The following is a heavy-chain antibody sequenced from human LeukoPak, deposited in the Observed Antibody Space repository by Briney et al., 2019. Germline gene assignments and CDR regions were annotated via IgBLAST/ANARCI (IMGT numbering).Heavy chain of an antibody. V-gene: IGHV4-4*09. D-gene: IGHD5-12*01. Sequence: SETLSLTCTVSGGSISSYYWSWIRQPPGKGLEWIGYIYTSGSTNYNPSLKSRVTISVDTSKNQFSLKLSSVTAADTAVYYCARVYSGYDPDNNWFDPWGQGTLVTVSS. CDR1: GGSISSYY. CDR3: ARVYSGYDPDNNWFDP. J-gene: IGHJ5*02. CDR2: IYTSGST.